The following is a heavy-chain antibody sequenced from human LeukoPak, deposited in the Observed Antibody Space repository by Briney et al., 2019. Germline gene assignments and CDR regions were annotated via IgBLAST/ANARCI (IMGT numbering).Heavy chain of an antibody. CDR2: IYPGDSDT. J-gene: IGHJ5*02. V-gene: IGHV5-51*01. CDR1: GYSFTNYW. D-gene: IGHD3-10*01. CDR3: ARHGMFRGKTVNWFYP. Sequence: GESLKISCKGSGYSFTNYWIGWVRQMPGKGLEWMGIIYPGDSDTRYSPSFQGQVTISVDRSISTAYLQWSSLKASDTAMYYCARHGMFRGKTVNWFYPWGQGTPVTVSS.